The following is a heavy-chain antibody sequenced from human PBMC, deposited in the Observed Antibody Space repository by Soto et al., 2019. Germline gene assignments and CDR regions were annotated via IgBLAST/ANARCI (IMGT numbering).Heavy chain of an antibody. Sequence: QVQLVQSGAEVKKPGSSVKVSCKASGGTFSNYGINWVRQAPGQGLEWMGGIIPIFGTANYAQKFQGRVTITADESTSTAYMELSSLRSEDTAVYYCARNGESSSGSYYRQPFNYWGQGTLVTVSS. CDR2: IIPIFGTA. CDR1: GGTFSNYG. V-gene: IGHV1-69*12. CDR3: ARNGESSSGSYYRQPFNY. D-gene: IGHD3-10*01. J-gene: IGHJ4*02.